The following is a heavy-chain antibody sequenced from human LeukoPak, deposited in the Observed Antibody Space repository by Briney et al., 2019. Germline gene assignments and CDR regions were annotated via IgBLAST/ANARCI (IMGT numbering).Heavy chain of an antibody. CDR2: IYYSGGT. CDR1: GGPISSTTYH. D-gene: IGHD6-19*01. Sequence: PSETLSLTCSVSGGPISSTTYHWGWIRLPPGKGLEYIGNIYYSGGTYYNPSLKSRVTISVDTSKNQFSLKLSSVTAADTAVYYCARGSSGWLRFDYWGQGTLVTVSS. J-gene: IGHJ4*02. CDR3: ARGSSGWLRFDY. V-gene: IGHV4-39*07.